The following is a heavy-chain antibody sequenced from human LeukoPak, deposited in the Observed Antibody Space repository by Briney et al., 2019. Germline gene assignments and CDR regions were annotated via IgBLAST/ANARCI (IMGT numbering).Heavy chain of an antibody. CDR3: AKDFDSSGYYSPSAGW. CDR2: ISGSGGST. CDR1: GFTFSSYA. J-gene: IGHJ4*02. Sequence: GGSLRLSCAASGFTFSSYAMSWVRQAPGKGLEWVSAISGSGGSTYYADSVKGRFTISRDNSKNTLYLQMNSLRAEDTAVYYCAKDFDSSGYYSPSAGWWGQGTLVTVSS. V-gene: IGHV3-23*01. D-gene: IGHD3-22*01.